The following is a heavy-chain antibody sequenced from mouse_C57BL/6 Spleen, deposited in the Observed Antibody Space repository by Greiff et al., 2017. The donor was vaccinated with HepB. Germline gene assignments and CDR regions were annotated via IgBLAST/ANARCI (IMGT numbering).Heavy chain of an antibody. D-gene: IGHD1-1*01. CDR2: IDPSDSYT. CDR3: ARGTTVVATDLDY. J-gene: IGHJ2*01. V-gene: IGHV1-50*01. Sequence: QVQLQQPGAELVKPGASVKLSCKASGYTFTSYWMQWVKQRPGQGLEWIGEIDPSDSYTNYNQKFKGKATLTVDTSSSTAYMQLSSLTSEDSAVYYCARGTTVVATDLDYWGQGTTLTVSS. CDR1: GYTFTSYW.